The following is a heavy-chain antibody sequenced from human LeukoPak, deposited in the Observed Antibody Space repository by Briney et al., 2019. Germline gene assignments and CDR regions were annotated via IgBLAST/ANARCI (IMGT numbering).Heavy chain of an antibody. V-gene: IGHV3-23*01. CDR3: ARDDYGETFDY. CDR1: GFTFSSYA. J-gene: IGHJ4*02. Sequence: GGSLRLSCAASGFTFSSYAMSWVRQAPGKGLEWVSAISGRGGSTFYADSVKGRFTISRDNSKNTLYLQMNSLRAEDTAVYYCARDDYGETFDYWGQGTLVTVSS. CDR2: ISGRGGST. D-gene: IGHD4-17*01.